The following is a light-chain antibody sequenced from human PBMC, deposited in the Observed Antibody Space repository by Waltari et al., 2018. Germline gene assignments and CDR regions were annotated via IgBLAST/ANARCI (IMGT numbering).Light chain of an antibody. CDR3: LSYDSSLSGL. Sequence: QSVVTQPPSVSGTPGQSVTVSCTGSSSNIGTYFVSWYQHLPGTTTKLLIFQDNQRPSGVSDRFSGSKSGNSASLTITGLQTEDEADYYCLSYDSSLSGLFGGGTRLTVL. J-gene: IGLJ7*01. CDR2: QDN. V-gene: IGLV1-40*01. CDR1: SSNIGTYF.